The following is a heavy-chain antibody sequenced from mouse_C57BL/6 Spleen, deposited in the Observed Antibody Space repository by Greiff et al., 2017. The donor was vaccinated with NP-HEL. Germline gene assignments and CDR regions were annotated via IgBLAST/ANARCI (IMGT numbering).Heavy chain of an antibody. CDR2: IDPETGGT. V-gene: IGHV1-15*01. Sequence: VKLMESGAELVRPGASVTLSCKASGYTFTDYEMHWVKQTPVHGLEWIGAIDPETGGTAYNQKFKGKAILTADKSSSTAYMELRSLTSEDSAVYYCTDYYGSSYAMDYWGQGTSVTVSS. CDR3: TDYYGSSYAMDY. J-gene: IGHJ4*01. D-gene: IGHD1-1*01. CDR1: GYTFTDYE.